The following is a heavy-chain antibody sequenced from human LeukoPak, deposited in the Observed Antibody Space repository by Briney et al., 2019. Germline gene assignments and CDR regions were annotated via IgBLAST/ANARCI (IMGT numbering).Heavy chain of an antibody. CDR3: AKQYYGVAVHDY. Sequence: GGSLRLSCAASGFTFSAFSMTCVRQAPGKGLEWVSLIASNGGNTYYADSVKGRFTISRDNSKNTLYLQMNALRDLDTAVYYCAKQYYGVAVHDYWGQGTLVTVSS. CDR1: GFTFSAFS. V-gene: IGHV3-23*01. D-gene: IGHD3-3*01. CDR2: IASNGGNT. J-gene: IGHJ4*02.